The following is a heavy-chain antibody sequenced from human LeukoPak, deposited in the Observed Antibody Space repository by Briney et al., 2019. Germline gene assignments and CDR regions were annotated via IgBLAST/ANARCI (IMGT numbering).Heavy chain of an antibody. Sequence: TLSLPCTVSGGSIISGGYYWSWLRQHPGKGLEWIGYIYYSGSTYYNPSLKSRVTISVDTSKNQFSLKLSSVTAADTAVDYCARASGYSGYDAPLGYWGQGTLVTVSS. V-gene: IGHV4-31*03. D-gene: IGHD5-12*01. CDR2: IYYSGST. CDR3: ARASGYSGYDAPLGY. J-gene: IGHJ4*02. CDR1: GGSIISGGYY.